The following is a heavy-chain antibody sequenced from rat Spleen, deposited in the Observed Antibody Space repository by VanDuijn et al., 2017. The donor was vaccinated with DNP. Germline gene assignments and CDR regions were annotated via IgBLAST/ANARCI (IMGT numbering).Heavy chain of an antibody. CDR1: GFSLTSNS. V-gene: IGHV2-1*01. CDR3: TRESWGYVMDA. J-gene: IGHJ4*01. D-gene: IGHD5-1*01. CDR2: IWGDGST. Sequence: QVQLKESGPGLVQPSQTLSLTCTVSGFSLTSNSVSWVRQPPGKGLEWMGVIWGDGSTAYTSGLKSRLSISRDNSKSQVFLKMNSLQTDDTAIYYCTRESWGYVMDAWGQGASVTVSS.